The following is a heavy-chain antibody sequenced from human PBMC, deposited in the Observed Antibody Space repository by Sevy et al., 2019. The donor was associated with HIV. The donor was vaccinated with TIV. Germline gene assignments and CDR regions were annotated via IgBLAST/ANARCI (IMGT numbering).Heavy chain of an antibody. CDR2: ISGSGGST. J-gene: IGHJ3*02. D-gene: IGHD1-1*01. CDR3: AKDRGMGAFDI. V-gene: IGHV3-23*01. Sequence: GESLKISCAASGFTFSSYAMSWVRQAPGKGLEWVSAISGSGGSTYYAASVKGRFTISRDNSKNTLYLQMNSLRAEDTAVYYCAKDRGMGAFDIWGQGTMVTVSS. CDR1: GFTFSSYA.